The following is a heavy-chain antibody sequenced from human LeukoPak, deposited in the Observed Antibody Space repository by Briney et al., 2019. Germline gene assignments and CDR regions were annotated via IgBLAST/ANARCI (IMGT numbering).Heavy chain of an antibody. V-gene: IGHV1-18*01. Sequence: GASVKVSCKASGYTFTNFGISWVRQVPGQGLEWMGWISASNGNTKSVQKLQGRVTMTTDTSTTTAYMELRRLRSDDTAMYFCARDPGELIVPTTFDYWGQGTLVTVSS. CDR2: ISASNGNT. D-gene: IGHD5-12*01. CDR1: GYTFTNFG. J-gene: IGHJ4*02. CDR3: ARDPGELIVPTTFDY.